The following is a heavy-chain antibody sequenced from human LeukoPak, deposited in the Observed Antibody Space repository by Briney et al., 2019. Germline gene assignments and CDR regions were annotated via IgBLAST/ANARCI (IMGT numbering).Heavy chain of an antibody. CDR3: ARDGDSGSWAVGYMDV. CDR1: GGSISSYY. D-gene: IGHD6-13*01. Sequence: SETLSLTCTVSGGSISSYYWSWIRQPAGKGLEWIGRIYTSGSTNYNPSLKSRVTMSVDTSKNQFSLKLSSVTAADTAVYYCARDGDSGSWAVGYMDVWGKGTTVTVSS. CDR2: IYTSGST. J-gene: IGHJ6*03. V-gene: IGHV4-4*07.